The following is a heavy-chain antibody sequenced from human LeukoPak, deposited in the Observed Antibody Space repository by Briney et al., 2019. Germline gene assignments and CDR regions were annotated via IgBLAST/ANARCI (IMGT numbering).Heavy chain of an antibody. Sequence: SETLSLTCTVSGYSISSGYYWGWIRQPPGKGLEWIGSIYHSGSTYYNPSLKSRVTISVDTSKNQFSLKLSSVTAADTAVYYCASLGATTPYWGQGTLVTVSS. CDR2: IYHSGST. CDR3: ASLGATTPY. D-gene: IGHD1-26*01. V-gene: IGHV4-38-2*02. CDR1: GYSISSGYY. J-gene: IGHJ4*02.